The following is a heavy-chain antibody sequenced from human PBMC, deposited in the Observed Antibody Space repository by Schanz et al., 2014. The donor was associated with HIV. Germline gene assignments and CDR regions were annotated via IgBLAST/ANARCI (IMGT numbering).Heavy chain of an antibody. J-gene: IGHJ4*02. CDR1: GYTFTSYG. D-gene: IGHD5-12*01. V-gene: IGHV1-18*01. CDR2: ISAYNGNT. CDR3: ARGAAEMATMTPWRY. Sequence: QVQLVQSGAEMKKPGASVKVSCKASGYTFTSYGIIWVRQAPGQGLEWMGWISAYNGNTNYAQKLQGRVTMTTDTSTSTAYMDLRSLRSDDTAVYYCARGAAEMATMTPWRYWGQGTLVTVSS.